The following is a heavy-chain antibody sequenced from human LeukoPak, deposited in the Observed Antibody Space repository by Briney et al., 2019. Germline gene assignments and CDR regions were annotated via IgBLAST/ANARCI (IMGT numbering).Heavy chain of an antibody. D-gene: IGHD3-10*01. CDR1: GGSISSYY. CDR2: IYYSGST. V-gene: IGHV4-59*01. CDR3: ARGRYYYGSGSYYLDY. J-gene: IGHJ4*02. Sequence: PSETLSLTCTASGGSISSYYWSWIRQPPGKGLEWIGYIYYSGSTNYNPSLKSRVTISVDTSKNQFSLKLSSVTAADTAVYYCARGRYYYGSGSYYLDYWGQGTLVTVSS.